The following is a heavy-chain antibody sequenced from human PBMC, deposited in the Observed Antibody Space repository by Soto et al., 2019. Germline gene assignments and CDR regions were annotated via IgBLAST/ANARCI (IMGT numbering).Heavy chain of an antibody. J-gene: IGHJ5*02. CDR2: IFFSGNT. CDR1: GGSILNGGHY. D-gene: IGHD3-10*01. CDR3: ARRTAGGSETYYNSWFDP. Sequence: PSDTLSLTCTVSGGSILNGGHYWTWIRQPPGKGLEWIGKIFFSGNTRYNTALKSRLSFSVDRAKNQFSLKVSSVTAADTAVYYCARRTAGGSETYYNSWFDPWGQGTLVTVSS. V-gene: IGHV4-31*03.